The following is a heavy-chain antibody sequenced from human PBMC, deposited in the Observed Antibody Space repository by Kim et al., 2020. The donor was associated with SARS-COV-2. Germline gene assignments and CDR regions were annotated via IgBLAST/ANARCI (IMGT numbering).Heavy chain of an antibody. D-gene: IGHD3-10*01. V-gene: IGHV3-23*01. CDR1: GFAFSSYA. Sequence: GGSLRLSCATSGFAFSSYAMTWVRQAPGKGLDWVSTVTAGGETTWHADSVKGRFTISRDNSKNTLYLQLNSLRVEDTASYYCAKRAESPDSGSSPRHFTMDDWGQGTTVTVSS. CDR2: VTAGGETT. J-gene: IGHJ6*02. CDR3: AKRAESPDSGSSPRHFTMDD.